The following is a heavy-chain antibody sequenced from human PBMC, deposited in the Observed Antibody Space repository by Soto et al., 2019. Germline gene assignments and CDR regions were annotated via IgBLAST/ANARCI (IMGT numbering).Heavy chain of an antibody. CDR2: IYYSGST. CDR3: ARDTMIVVVITSWPNAFDI. V-gene: IGHV4-59*11. CDR1: GGSISSHY. Sequence: LSLTCTVSGGSISSHYWSWIRQPPGQGLEWIGYIYYSGSTNYNPSLKSRVTISVDTSKSQFSLRLSSVTAADTAVYYCARDTMIVVVITSWPNAFDIWGQGTMVTVSS. J-gene: IGHJ3*02. D-gene: IGHD3-22*01.